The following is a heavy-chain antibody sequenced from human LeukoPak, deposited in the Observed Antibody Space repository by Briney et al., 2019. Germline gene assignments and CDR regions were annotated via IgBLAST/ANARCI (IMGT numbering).Heavy chain of an antibody. CDR2: ISWNSGSI. J-gene: IGHJ4*02. CDR3: AKSHTTGSGSYYTFDY. Sequence: GGSLRLSCAASGFTFDDYAMHWVRQAPGKGLEWVSGISWNSGSIGYADSVKGRFTISRDNAKNSLYLQMNSLRAEDTALYYCAKSHTTGSGSYYTFDYWGQGTLVTVSS. CDR1: GFTFDDYA. V-gene: IGHV3-9*01. D-gene: IGHD3-10*01.